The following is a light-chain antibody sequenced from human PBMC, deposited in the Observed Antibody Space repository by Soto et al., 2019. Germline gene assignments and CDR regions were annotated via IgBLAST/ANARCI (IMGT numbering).Light chain of an antibody. V-gene: IGKV3-20*01. Sequence: EIVLTQSPGTLSLSPGERATLSCRASQSVSSSYLAWYQQKPGQAPRLLIYGASSRATGIPDRFSGSGSGTDFPLTISRLEPEDCAVYYCQHYGTSLRTFGQGTKVEIK. CDR2: GAS. CDR3: QHYGTSLRT. CDR1: QSVSSSY. J-gene: IGKJ1*01.